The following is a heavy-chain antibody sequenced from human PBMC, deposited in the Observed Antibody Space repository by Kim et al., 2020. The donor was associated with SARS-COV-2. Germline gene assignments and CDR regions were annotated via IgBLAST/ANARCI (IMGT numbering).Heavy chain of an antibody. J-gene: IGHJ3*02. Sequence: YADSVKSRFTISSDNAKNSLYLQMNSLRAEDTAVYYCARDLGVGANAFDIWGQGTMVTVSS. V-gene: IGHV3-21*01. D-gene: IGHD1-26*01. CDR3: ARDLGVGANAFDI.